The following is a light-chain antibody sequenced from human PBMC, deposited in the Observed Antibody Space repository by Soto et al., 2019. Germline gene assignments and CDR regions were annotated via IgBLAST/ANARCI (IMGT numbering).Light chain of an antibody. Sequence: RPPASASGSPGQAFTISCTGTISDVGRYNYISWYQQRPGKAPKLIIYEVSKRPSGVPDRLSGFKYGNTASLTVSGLQAEDEADYYCSSYAGNSRYVFGTGTKVTVL. CDR2: EVS. J-gene: IGLJ1*01. CDR1: ISDVGRYNY. CDR3: SSYAGNSRYV. V-gene: IGLV2-8*01.